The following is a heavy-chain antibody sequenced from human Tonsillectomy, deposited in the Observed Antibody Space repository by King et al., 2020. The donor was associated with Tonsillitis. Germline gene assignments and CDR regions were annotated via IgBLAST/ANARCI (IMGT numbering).Heavy chain of an antibody. CDR1: GVSITSRSYY. J-gene: IGHJ4*02. V-gene: IGHV4-30-4*01. Sequence: QVQLQESGPGLVEPSQTLSLTCNVSGVSITSRSYYWSWIRQPPGKGLEWIGDTYYKGRTLYNPSLESRLIMSADTSKNHLSLRLTSVTAADTAVYYCVGHFKGALYSDSWGQGTLVTVSS. D-gene: IGHD1-26*01. CDR3: VGHFKGALYSDS. CDR2: TYYKGRT.